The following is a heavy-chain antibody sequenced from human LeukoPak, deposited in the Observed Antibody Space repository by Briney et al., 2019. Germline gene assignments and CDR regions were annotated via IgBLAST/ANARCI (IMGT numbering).Heavy chain of an antibody. CDR1: GGSISSYY. CDR2: IHTSGST. V-gene: IGHV4-4*08. J-gene: IGHJ5*02. D-gene: IGHD3-16*01. Sequence: NPSETLSLTCTVSGGSISSYYWSWIRQPPGKGLEWIGYIHTSGSTNYNPSLKSRVTISVDTSKNQFSLKLSSVTAADTAVYYCARRRLLGVRGGCCWFDPWGQGTLVTVSS. CDR3: ARRRLLGVRGGCCWFDP.